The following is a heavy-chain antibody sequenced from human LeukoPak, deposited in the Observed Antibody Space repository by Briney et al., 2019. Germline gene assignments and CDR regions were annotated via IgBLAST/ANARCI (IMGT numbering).Heavy chain of an antibody. CDR3: ASLVGFSLYY. D-gene: IGHD1-26*01. V-gene: IGHV3-15*01. Sequence: GGSLRLSCTASGFTFSYAWMTWGRQGPGKGLEWVGHISVRSDGGTTDYAAPVKGRFTISRDDSKNTLYLQVDSLQTEDTAVYYCASLVGFSLYYWGQGTLVTVSS. CDR1: GFTFSYAW. CDR2: ISVRSDGGTT. J-gene: IGHJ4*02.